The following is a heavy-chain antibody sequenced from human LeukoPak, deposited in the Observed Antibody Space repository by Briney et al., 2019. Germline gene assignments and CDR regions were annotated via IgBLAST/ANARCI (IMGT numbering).Heavy chain of an antibody. D-gene: IGHD4-23*01. Sequence: PGGSLRLSCAASGFTFSSYGMHWVRQAPGKGLERVAFIRYDGSNKYYADSVKGRFAISRDNSKNTLYLQMNSLRAEDTAVYYCSWTTVAAYYFDYWGQGTLVTVSS. V-gene: IGHV3-30*02. CDR2: IRYDGSNK. J-gene: IGHJ4*02. CDR1: GFTFSSYG. CDR3: SWTTVAAYYFDY.